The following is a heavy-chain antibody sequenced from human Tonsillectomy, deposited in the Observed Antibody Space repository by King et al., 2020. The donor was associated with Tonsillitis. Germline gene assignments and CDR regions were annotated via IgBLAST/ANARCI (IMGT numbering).Heavy chain of an antibody. CDR2: ISWNSGSI. CDR1: GFTFDDYA. Sequence: VQLVESGGGLVQPGRSLRLSCAASGFTFDDYAMHWGRQAPGKGLEWVSGISWNSGSIGYADSVKGRFTISRDNAKNSLYLQMSSLRAEDTALYYCAKDYGYAGFSSYFDFWGQGTLVTVSS. D-gene: IGHD5-12*01. J-gene: IGHJ4*02. CDR3: AKDYGYAGFSSYFDF. V-gene: IGHV3-9*01.